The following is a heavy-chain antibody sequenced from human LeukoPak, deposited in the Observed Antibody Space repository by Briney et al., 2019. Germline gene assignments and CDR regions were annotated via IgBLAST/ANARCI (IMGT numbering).Heavy chain of an antibody. J-gene: IGHJ6*03. D-gene: IGHD6-13*01. Sequence: SETLSLTCTVSGGSISSSSYYWGWIRQPPGKGLGWIGSIYYSGSTYYNPSLKSRVTISVDTSKNQFSLKLSSVTAADTAVYYCASCVAAVYYMDVWGKGTTVTVSS. CDR1: GGSISSSSYY. CDR2: IYYSGST. CDR3: ASCVAAVYYMDV. V-gene: IGHV4-39*07.